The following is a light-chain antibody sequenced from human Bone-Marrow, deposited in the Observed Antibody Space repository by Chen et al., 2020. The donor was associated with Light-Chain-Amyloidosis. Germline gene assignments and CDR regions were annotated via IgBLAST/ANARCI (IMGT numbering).Light chain of an antibody. CDR1: NLGSTS. Sequence: SYVLTQPSSVSVAPGQTATMACGGNNLGSTSVHWYQQTPGQAPLLVVYDDSDRPSGIPERLSGSNSGNTATLTSSRVEAGDEADYYCQVWDRSSDRPVFGGGTKLTVL. CDR3: QVWDRSSDRPV. CDR2: DDS. V-gene: IGLV3-21*02. J-gene: IGLJ3*02.